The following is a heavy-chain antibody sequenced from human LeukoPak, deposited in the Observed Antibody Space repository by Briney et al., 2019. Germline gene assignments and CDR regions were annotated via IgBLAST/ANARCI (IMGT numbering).Heavy chain of an antibody. CDR1: GGSISSYY. D-gene: IGHD5-12*01. J-gene: IGHJ4*02. CDR2: IYYSGST. Sequence: SETLSLTCTVSGGSISSYYWSWIRQPPGKGLEWIGYIYYSGSTYYNPSLKSRVTISVDTSKNQFSLKLTSVTAADTAVYYCAREDLAYYFDYWGQGTLVTVSS. V-gene: IGHV4-59*12. CDR3: AREDLAYYFDY.